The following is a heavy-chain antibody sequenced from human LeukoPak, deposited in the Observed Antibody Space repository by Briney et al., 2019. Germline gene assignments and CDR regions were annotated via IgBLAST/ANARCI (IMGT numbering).Heavy chain of an antibody. CDR3: AKDGYSSGWYEFVGAFDI. CDR1: GFTFSSYA. D-gene: IGHD6-19*01. V-gene: IGHV3-23*01. J-gene: IGHJ3*02. CDR2: ISGSGGST. Sequence: PGGSLRLSCTASGFTFSSYAMSWVRQAPGKGLEWVSAISGSGGSTYYADSVKGRFTISRDNSKNTLYLQMNSLRAEDTAVYYCAKDGYSSGWYEFVGAFDIWGQGTMVTVSS.